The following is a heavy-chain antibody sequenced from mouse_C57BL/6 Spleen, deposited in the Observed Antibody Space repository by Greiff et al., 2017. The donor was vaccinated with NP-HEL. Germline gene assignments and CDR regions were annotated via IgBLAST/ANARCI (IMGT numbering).Heavy chain of an antibody. J-gene: IGHJ3*01. D-gene: IGHD4-1*02. Sequence: EVHLVESGGGLVQPGGSLSLSCAASGFTFTDYYMSWVRQPPGKALEWLGFIRNKANGYTTEYSASVKGRFTISRDNSQSILYLQMNALRAEDSATYYCASPQLGMVFAYWGQGTLVTVSA. V-gene: IGHV7-3*01. CDR2: IRNKANGYTT. CDR1: GFTFTDYY. CDR3: ASPQLGMVFAY.